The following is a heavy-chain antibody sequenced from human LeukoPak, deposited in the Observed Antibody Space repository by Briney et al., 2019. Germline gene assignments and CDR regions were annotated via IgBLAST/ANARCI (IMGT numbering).Heavy chain of an antibody. J-gene: IGHJ3*02. V-gene: IGHV3-21*01. CDR1: GFTFSSFT. CDR3: AREMYAGWYFAFDI. CDR2: ISNSGDYI. D-gene: IGHD6-19*01. Sequence: GGSLRLSYTGSGFTFSSFTMNWVRQGPGKGLEWVASISNSGDYIYYADSLKGRFTISRDNAKNSLFLQMSSLRAEDTAVYYCAREMYAGWYFAFDIWGQGTMVTVSS.